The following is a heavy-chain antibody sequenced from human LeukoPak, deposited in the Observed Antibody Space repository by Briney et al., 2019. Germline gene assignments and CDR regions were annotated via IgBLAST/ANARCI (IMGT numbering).Heavy chain of an antibody. D-gene: IGHD3-9*01. CDR3: ARDDSLGDILTGSIYYYYYYGMDV. Sequence: GRSLRLSCAASGFTFSSYAMHWVRRAPGKGLEWVAVISYDGSNKYYADSVKGRFTISRDNSKNTLYLQMNSLRAEDTAVYYCARDDSLGDILTGSIYYYYYYGMDVWGKGTTVTVSS. CDR1: GFTFSSYA. CDR2: ISYDGSNK. V-gene: IGHV3-30*04. J-gene: IGHJ6*04.